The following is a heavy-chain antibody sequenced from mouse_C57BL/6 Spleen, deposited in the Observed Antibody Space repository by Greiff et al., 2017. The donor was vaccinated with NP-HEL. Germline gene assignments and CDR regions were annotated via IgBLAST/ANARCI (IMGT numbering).Heavy chain of an antibody. CDR3: ARSGSRYFDY. V-gene: IGHV1-81*01. CDR1: GYTFTSYG. D-gene: IGHD3-1*01. J-gene: IGHJ2*01. CDR2: IYPRSGNT. Sequence: QVHVKQSGAELARPGASVKLSCKASGYTFTSYGISWVKQRTGQGLEWIGEIYPRSGNTYYNEKFKGKATLTADKSSSTAYMELRSLTSEASAVYFCARSGSRYFDYWGQGTTLTLSS.